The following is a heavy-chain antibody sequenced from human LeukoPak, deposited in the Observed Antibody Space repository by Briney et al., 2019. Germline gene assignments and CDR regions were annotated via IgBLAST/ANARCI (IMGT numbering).Heavy chain of an antibody. V-gene: IGHV1-46*01. CDR1: GYTFTSYY. D-gene: IGHD1-26*01. J-gene: IGHJ4*02. Sequence: ASVKVSCKASGYTFTSYYMHWVRQAPGQGLEWMGIINPSGGSTSYAQKFQGRVTMTRDTSISTAYMELSRLRSDDTAVYYCARVQVPEWELLAHYFDYWGQGTLVTVSS. CDR3: ARVQVPEWELLAHYFDY. CDR2: INPSGGST.